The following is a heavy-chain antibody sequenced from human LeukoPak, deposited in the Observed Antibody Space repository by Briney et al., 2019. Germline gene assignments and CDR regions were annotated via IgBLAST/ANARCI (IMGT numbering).Heavy chain of an antibody. V-gene: IGHV5-51*01. Sequence: GASLEISCKTAGSKLTNNWIGWVRQMPGKGLELRGMVYPGDSDTRYSPSFQGQATISADKSINTSYLQWSSLKASDTAMYYCARTAEASSGYSYWGQGTLVAVSS. CDR2: VYPGDSDT. J-gene: IGHJ4*02. CDR3: ARTAEASSGYSY. D-gene: IGHD3-22*01. CDR1: GSKLTNNW.